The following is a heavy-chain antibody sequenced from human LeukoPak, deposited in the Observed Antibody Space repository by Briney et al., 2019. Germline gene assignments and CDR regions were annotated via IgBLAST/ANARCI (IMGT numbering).Heavy chain of an antibody. CDR2: IYISGST. D-gene: IGHD2-2*01. V-gene: IGHV4-4*07. Sequence: SETLSLTCIVSGGSISSYYRNWIRQSAGKGLEWIGRIYISGSTSYNPSLKSRVTMSVDTSKIQFSLNLTSVTAADTAMYYCARGPRMVAMNGYAFDIWGPGTTVIVSS. CDR1: GGSISSYY. CDR3: ARGPRMVAMNGYAFDI. J-gene: IGHJ3*02.